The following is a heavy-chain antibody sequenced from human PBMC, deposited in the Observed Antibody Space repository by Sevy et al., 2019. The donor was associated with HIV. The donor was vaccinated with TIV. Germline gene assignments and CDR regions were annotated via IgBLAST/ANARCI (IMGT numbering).Heavy chain of an antibody. D-gene: IGHD2-15*01. CDR2: ISHSGST. CDR1: GGSFSGYY. Sequence: SETLSLTCAVYGGSFSGYYWSWIRQPPGKGLEWIAEISHSGSTNYNPSLKSRVTISVATSKNQFSLKLSSVTAADTAVYYCAICSGGHYFDYWGQGTLVTVSS. CDR3: AICSGGHYFDY. V-gene: IGHV4-34*01. J-gene: IGHJ4*02.